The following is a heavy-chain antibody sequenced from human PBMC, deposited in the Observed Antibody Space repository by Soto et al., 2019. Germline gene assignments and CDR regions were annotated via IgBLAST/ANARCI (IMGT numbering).Heavy chain of an antibody. CDR2: IDPSGSQT. Sequence: ESLKISCKGSGYSFAGYWITWVRQKPGKGLEWMGRIDPSGSQTYYSPSFRGHVTISVTKSITTVFLQWSSLRASDTAMYYCARQIYDSDTGPNFQYYFDSWGQGTPVTVSS. D-gene: IGHD3-22*01. CDR1: GYSFAGYW. J-gene: IGHJ4*02. CDR3: ARQIYDSDTGPNFQYYFDS. V-gene: IGHV5-10-1*01.